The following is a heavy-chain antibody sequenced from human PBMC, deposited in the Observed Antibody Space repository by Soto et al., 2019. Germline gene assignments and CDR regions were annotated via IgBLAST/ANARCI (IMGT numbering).Heavy chain of an antibody. CDR2: IYYSGST. D-gene: IGHD3-10*01. CDR3: ARDRTYYYGSGSYYGNYYGMDV. J-gene: IGHJ6*02. Sequence: PSETLSLTSTVAGGSISSYDWSWIRQPPGKGLEWIGYIYYSGSTNYNPSLKSRVTISVDTSKNQFSLKLSSVTAADTAVYYCARDRTYYYGSGSYYGNYYGMDVWGQGTTVTVSS. V-gene: IGHV4-59*01. CDR1: GGSISSYD.